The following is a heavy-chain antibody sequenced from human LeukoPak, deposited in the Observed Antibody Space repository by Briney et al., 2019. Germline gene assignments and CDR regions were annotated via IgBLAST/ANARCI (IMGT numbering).Heavy chain of an antibody. Sequence: GGSLRLSCAASGFTFSSYWMSWVRQAPGKGLEWVAVISYDGSNKYYADSVKGRFTISRDNSKNTLYLQMNSLRAEDTAVYYCARDGPFVTMVRGLAFDIWGQGTMVTVSS. J-gene: IGHJ3*02. D-gene: IGHD3-10*01. V-gene: IGHV3-30-3*01. CDR2: ISYDGSNK. CDR1: GFTFSSYW. CDR3: ARDGPFVTMVRGLAFDI.